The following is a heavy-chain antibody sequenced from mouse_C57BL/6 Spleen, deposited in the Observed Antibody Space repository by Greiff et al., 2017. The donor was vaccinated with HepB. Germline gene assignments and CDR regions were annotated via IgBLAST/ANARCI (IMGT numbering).Heavy chain of an antibody. J-gene: IGHJ2*01. D-gene: IGHD1-1*01. Sequence: DVKLVESGGGLVKPGGSLKLSCAASGFTFSSYAMSWVRQTPEKRLEWVATISDGGSYTYYPDNVKGRFTISRDNAKNNLYLQMSHLKSEDTAMYYCAILYYYGSSPLDYWGQGTTLTVSS. CDR2: ISDGGSYT. CDR1: GFTFSSYA. CDR3: AILYYYGSSPLDY. V-gene: IGHV5-4*03.